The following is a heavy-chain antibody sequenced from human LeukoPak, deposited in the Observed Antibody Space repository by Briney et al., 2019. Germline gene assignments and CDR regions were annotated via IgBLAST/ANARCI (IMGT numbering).Heavy chain of an antibody. CDR2: IIPILGIA. Sequence: ASVKVSCKASGGTFSSYAISWVRQAPGQGLEWMGRIIPILGIANYAQKFQGRVMITADKSTSTAYMELSSLRSEDTAVYYCARERGELPALFDYWGQGTLVTVSS. CDR3: ARERGELPALFDY. V-gene: IGHV1-69*04. D-gene: IGHD4-23*01. CDR1: GGTFSSYA. J-gene: IGHJ4*02.